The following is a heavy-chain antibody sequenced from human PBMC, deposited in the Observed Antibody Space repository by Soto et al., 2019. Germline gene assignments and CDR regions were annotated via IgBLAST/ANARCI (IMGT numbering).Heavy chain of an antibody. J-gene: IGHJ6*02. D-gene: IGHD4-17*01. CDR2: IYYSGST. CDR3: ARSTTTGDRMDF. Sequence: SETLSLTCTVSGGSISSGGFYWSWIRQHPGKGLEWIGYIYYSGSTYFNPSLKSRVTISVETSKNQFSVKLSCVTAADTAVYYCARSTTTGDRMDFWGQGTTVTVSS. V-gene: IGHV4-31*03. CDR1: GGSISSGGFY.